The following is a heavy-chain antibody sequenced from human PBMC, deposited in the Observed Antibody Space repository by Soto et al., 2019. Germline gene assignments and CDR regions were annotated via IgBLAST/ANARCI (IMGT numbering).Heavy chain of an antibody. V-gene: IGHV3-23*01. CDR1: GFTFSSYA. D-gene: IGHD2-2*01. CDR2: ISGSGGST. CDR3: AKPNLYCSSTSCYDY. Sequence: AGCLRISCAASGFTFSSYAMSWFRQAPGKGLEWVSVISGSGGSTYYADSVKGRFTISRENSKNTLYLQMNSLRAEDTAVYYCAKPNLYCSSTSCYDYWGQGTLVTVSS. J-gene: IGHJ4*02.